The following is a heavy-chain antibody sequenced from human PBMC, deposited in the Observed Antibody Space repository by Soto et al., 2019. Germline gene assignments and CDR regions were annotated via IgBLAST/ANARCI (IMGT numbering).Heavy chain of an antibody. CDR3: AKDMDCFGTGGFDY. J-gene: IGHJ4*02. V-gene: IGHV3-23*01. Sequence: EVQLLESGGGLVKPGGSLRLSCAASGFNFGSYGMSWVRQAPGKGLEWVSTLSGCNNNTYYADSGKCRFTISRDNSKNTLYLQMHSLRAEDKAIYYCAKDMDCFGTGGFDYWGQGTLVTVSS. CDR1: GFNFGSYG. CDR2: LSGCNNNT. D-gene: IGHD2-21*01.